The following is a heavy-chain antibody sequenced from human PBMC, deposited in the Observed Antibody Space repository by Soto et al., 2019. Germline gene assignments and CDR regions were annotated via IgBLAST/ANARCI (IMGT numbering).Heavy chain of an antibody. D-gene: IGHD5-18*01. V-gene: IGHV1-2*04. CDR2: INPNSGGT. Sequence: QVQLVQSGAEVKKPGASVKVSCKASGYTFTGYYMHWVRQAPGQGLEWMGWINPNSGGTNYAQKLKDWVTRTRDPSISTAYMELSRWRYDETAVYYCARGGGGYSYGFGYYYYGMDVWGQGTTVTVSS. CDR1: GYTFTGYY. CDR3: ARGGGGYSYGFGYYYYGMDV. J-gene: IGHJ6*02.